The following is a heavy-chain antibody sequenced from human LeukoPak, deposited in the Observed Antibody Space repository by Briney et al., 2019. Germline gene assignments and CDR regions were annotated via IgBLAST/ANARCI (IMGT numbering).Heavy chain of an antibody. J-gene: IGHJ6*03. V-gene: IGHV4-59*01. CDR2: IYYSGST. CDR1: GGSISSYY. D-gene: IGHD6-25*01. Sequence: PSETLSLTCTVSGGSISSYYWSWIRQPPAKGLEGIGYIYYSGSTNYNPSLKSRVTISVDTSKNQFSLKLSSVIGAVTGVHYCARDIGIGGSYYYYMDVWGKGNTVTVSS. CDR3: ARDIGIGGSYYYYMDV.